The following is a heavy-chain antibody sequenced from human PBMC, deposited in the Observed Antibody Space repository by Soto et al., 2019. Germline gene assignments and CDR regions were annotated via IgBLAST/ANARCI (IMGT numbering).Heavy chain of an antibody. CDR1: GYSFTSYW. J-gene: IGHJ6*02. Sequence: GESLKISCKGSGYSFTSYWIGWVRQMPGKGLEWMGIIHPGDSDTRYSPSFQGQVTISADNSISTAFLQWSSLKASDTAIYYCARLLVYSWSYLDYVMYVRGQGTTVTVSS. CDR2: IHPGDSDT. V-gene: IGHV5-51*01. D-gene: IGHD1-26*01. CDR3: ARLLVYSWSYLDYVMYV.